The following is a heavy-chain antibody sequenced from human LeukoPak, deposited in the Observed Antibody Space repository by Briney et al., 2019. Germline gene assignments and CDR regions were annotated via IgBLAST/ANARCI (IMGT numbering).Heavy chain of an antibody. J-gene: IGHJ4*03. Sequence: PSETLSLTCAVSGYSISSGYYWGWIRQPPGKGLEWIGNIYHSGSTYYNPSLKSRVTISVDLSKNQFSLKLTSATAADTAVYYCARWYSHGRYFDYWGQGALVTVSS. D-gene: IGHD1-26*01. CDR3: ARWYSHGRYFDY. CDR1: GYSISSGYY. CDR2: IYHSGST. V-gene: IGHV4-38-2*01.